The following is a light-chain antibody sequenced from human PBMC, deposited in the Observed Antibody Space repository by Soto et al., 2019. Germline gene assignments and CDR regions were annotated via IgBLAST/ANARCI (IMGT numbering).Light chain of an antibody. J-gene: IGKJ1*01. CDR1: QSVSNN. CDR3: QQSYSTPPT. V-gene: IGKV3-15*01. Sequence: EVVLTQSPGTLSLSPGGRATLSCRASQSVSNNLAWYQQRPGQAPRLLIYGASTRATGIPARFSGSGSGTDFTLTISSLHPEDSATYYCQQSYSTPPTFGQGTKVDI. CDR2: GAS.